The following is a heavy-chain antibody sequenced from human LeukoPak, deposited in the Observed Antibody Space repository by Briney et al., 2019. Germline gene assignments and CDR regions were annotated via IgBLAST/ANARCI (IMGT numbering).Heavy chain of an antibody. Sequence: SETLSLTCTVSGGPISSGGYYWSWIRHHTGKGLEWLGYINYSGSTDYNPSRKSRVTISVDTSKNQFSLKLTSVTAADTALYFCARNYYDSNGYPDAFDVWGQGTLVSVSS. CDR2: INYSGST. D-gene: IGHD3-22*01. CDR3: ARNYYDSNGYPDAFDV. V-gene: IGHV4-31*03. CDR1: GGPISSGGYY. J-gene: IGHJ3*01.